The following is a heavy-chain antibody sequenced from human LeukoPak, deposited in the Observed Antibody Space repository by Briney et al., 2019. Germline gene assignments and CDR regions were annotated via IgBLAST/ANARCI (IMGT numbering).Heavy chain of an antibody. D-gene: IGHD3-22*01. CDR2: IIPILGIA. CDR1: GGTFSSYA. CDR3: ARTQYYYDSSGSLRIDAFDI. J-gene: IGHJ3*02. V-gene: IGHV1-69*04. Sequence: SVKVSCKASGGTFSSYAISWVRQAPGQGLEWMGRIIPILGIANYAQKFQGRVTITADKSTSTAYMELSSLRSEDMAVYYCARTQYYYDSSGSLRIDAFDIWGQGTMVTVSS.